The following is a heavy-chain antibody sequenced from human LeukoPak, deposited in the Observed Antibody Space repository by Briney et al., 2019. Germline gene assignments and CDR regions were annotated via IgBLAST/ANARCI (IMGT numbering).Heavy chain of an antibody. D-gene: IGHD2-15*01. V-gene: IGHV4-59*01. J-gene: IGHJ3*02. CDR2: IYYSGST. CDR3: ARDRYYCSGGSCLHDAFDI. Sequence: SETLSLTCTVSGGSISSYCWSWIRQPPGKGLEWIGYIYYSGSTNYNPSLKSRVTISVDTSKNQFSLKLSSVTAADTAVYYCARDRYYCSGGSCLHDAFDIWGQGTMVTVSS. CDR1: GGSISSYC.